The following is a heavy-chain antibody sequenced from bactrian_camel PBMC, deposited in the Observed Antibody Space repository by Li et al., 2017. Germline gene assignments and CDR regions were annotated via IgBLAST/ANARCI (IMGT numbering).Heavy chain of an antibody. CDR1: GYRMDDSH. D-gene: IGHD6*01. V-gene: IGHV3S53*01. CDR3: AGDRPYGAWYMESEYRY. Sequence: QLVESGGGSVQAGGSLTISCIASGYRMDDSHKGWYRQVPGRVCELVAYINNYGDTFIQDYAKGRFTISQDNNENTVYLHMNSLIPEDSGKYYCAGDRPYGAWYMESEYRYWGRGTQVTVS. CDR2: INNYGDT. J-gene: IGHJ4*01.